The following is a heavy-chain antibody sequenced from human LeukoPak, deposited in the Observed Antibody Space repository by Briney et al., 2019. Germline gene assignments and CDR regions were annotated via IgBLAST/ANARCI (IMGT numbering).Heavy chain of an antibody. V-gene: IGHV3-21*01. CDR3: AREQGMATIDY. Sequence: GGSLRLSCVVSGFTFSSYSMNWVRQAPGKGLEWASSISSKSNYIYYADSLKGRFTISRDNAKNSLYLQMNSLRAEDTAVYYCAREQGMATIDYWGQGTLVIVSS. CDR2: ISSKSNYI. CDR1: GFTFSSYS. D-gene: IGHD5-24*01. J-gene: IGHJ4*02.